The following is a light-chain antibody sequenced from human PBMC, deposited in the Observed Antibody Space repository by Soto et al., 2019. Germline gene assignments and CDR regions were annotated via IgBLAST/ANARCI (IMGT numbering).Light chain of an antibody. V-gene: IGLV2-14*01. J-gene: IGLJ2*01. CDR2: EVS. Sequence: QSALTQPASVSGSPGQSITISCTGTSSDVGGYNYVSWYQQHPGKAPKLMIYEVSNRPSGVSNRFSGSKSGNTASLTISGLQAEYEADYYCSSYTSSSTPGVFGGGTKLPVL. CDR3: SSYTSSSTPGV. CDR1: SSDVGGYNY.